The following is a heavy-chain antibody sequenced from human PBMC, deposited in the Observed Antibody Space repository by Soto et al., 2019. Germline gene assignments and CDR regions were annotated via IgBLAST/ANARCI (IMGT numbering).Heavy chain of an antibody. V-gene: IGHV1-18*01. CDR2: ISAYNGNT. CDR3: ARVHCSGGSCYIFDY. D-gene: IGHD2-15*01. J-gene: IGHJ4*02. Sequence: GASVKVSCKASGYTFTSYGISWVRQAPGQGLEWMGWISAYNGNTNYAQKLQGRVTMTTDTSTSTAYMELRSLRSGDTAVYYCARVHCSGGSCYIFDYWGQGTLVTVSS. CDR1: GYTFTSYG.